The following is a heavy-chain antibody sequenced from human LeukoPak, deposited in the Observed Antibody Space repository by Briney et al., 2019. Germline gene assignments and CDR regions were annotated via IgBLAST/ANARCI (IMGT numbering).Heavy chain of an antibody. CDR3: ARLGDSSGWYDFDY. V-gene: IGHV3-21*01. D-gene: IGHD6-19*01. CDR2: ISSSSSYI. Sequence: GGSLRLSCAASGFTFSSYSMNWVRQAPGKGLEWVSSISSSSSYIYYADPVKGRFTISRDNAKNSLYLQMDSLRAEDTAVYYCARLGDSSGWYDFDYWGQGTLVTVSS. CDR1: GFTFSSYS. J-gene: IGHJ4*02.